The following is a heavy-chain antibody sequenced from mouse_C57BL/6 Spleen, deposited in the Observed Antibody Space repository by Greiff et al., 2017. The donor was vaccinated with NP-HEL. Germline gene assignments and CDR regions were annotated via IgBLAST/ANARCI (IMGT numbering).Heavy chain of an antibody. CDR2: IDPSDSYT. CDR1: GYTFTSYW. CDR3: ARGGAMAPYYFDY. D-gene: IGHD1-1*02. Sequence: QVQLKESGAELVKPGASVKLSCKASGYTFTSYWMQWVKQRPGQGLEWIGEIDPSDSYTNYNQKFKGKATLTVDTSSSTAYMQLSSLTSEDSAVYYCARGGAMAPYYFDYWGQGTTLTVSS. V-gene: IGHV1-50*01. J-gene: IGHJ2*01.